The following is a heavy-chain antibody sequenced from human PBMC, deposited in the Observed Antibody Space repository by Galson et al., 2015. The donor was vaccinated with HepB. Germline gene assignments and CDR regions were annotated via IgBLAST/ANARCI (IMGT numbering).Heavy chain of an antibody. CDR1: GFTFSSYS. CDR3: SRERQYYDDSSGYSYAIDI. CDR2: ISRSRTI. D-gene: IGHD3-22*01. J-gene: IGHJ3*02. V-gene: IGHV3-48*02. Sequence: SLRLSCAASGFTFSSYSMHWVRQAPGKGLEWVSSISRSRTISYADAVKGRVTISRDNDKNSLHLQMNSLRDEDTAVYYCSRERQYYDDSSGYSYAIDIWCQGTMVTVSS.